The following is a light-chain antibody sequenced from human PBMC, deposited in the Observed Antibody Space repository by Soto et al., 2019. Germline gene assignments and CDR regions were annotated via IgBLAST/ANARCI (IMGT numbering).Light chain of an antibody. Sequence: DIEMTQSPLSMPVTPGEPASISCRSSQSLLHNNGYNYLDWYLQKPGQSPQLLIYLGSNRASGVPDRFSGSGSGTDFTLKISRVEADDVGVYYCMQAVQPWTFGQGTKVDIK. CDR2: LGS. V-gene: IGKV2-28*01. CDR3: MQAVQPWT. J-gene: IGKJ1*01. CDR1: QSLLHNNGYNY.